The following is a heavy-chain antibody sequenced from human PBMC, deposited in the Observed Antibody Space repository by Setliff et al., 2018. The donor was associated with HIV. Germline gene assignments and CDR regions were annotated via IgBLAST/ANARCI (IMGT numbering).Heavy chain of an antibody. CDR2: IYHSGST. J-gene: IGHJ3*02. V-gene: IGHV4-38-2*02. Sequence: PSATLSLTCTVSGYSISSGYYWGWIRQPPGKGLEWIANIYHSGSTNSKSSLKSRVTISVDTSKNQFSLKLSSVTAADTAVYYCARVATGPESFDIWGQGTMVTVSS. D-gene: IGHD3-9*01. CDR1: GYSISSGYY. CDR3: ARVATGPESFDI.